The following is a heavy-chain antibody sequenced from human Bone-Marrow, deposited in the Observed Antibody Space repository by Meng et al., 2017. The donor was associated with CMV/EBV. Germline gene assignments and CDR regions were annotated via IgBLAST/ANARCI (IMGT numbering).Heavy chain of an antibody. CDR2: ISSSSTI. CDR3: ARQLGYCSSTSCYLDNWFDP. D-gene: IGHD2-2*01. V-gene: IGHV3-48*04. J-gene: IGHJ5*02. CDR1: GFTFSSYS. Sequence: GESLKISCAASGFTFSSYSMNWVRQAPGKGLEWVSYISSSSTIYYADSVKGRFTISRDNAKNSLYLQMNSLRAEDTAVYYCARQLGYCSSTSCYLDNWFDPWGQGTLVTVSS.